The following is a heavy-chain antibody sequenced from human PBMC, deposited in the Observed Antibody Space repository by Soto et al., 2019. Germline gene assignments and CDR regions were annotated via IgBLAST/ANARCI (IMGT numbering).Heavy chain of an antibody. Sequence: QVHLVQSGTEVTKPGSSVNVSCKASGDTFNNYAISWFRQAPVQGLQWMGGIIPIYDSPSYAQGSHNRVTITAESSTSTAHLELNGLTSEDKACYYCAASTFLSGVSGYFHLDFWGQGNLVTVAS. CDR1: GDTFNNYA. J-gene: IGHJ4*02. CDR2: IIPIYDSP. CDR3: AASTFLSGVSGYFHLDF. V-gene: IGHV1-69*06. D-gene: IGHD3-3*01.